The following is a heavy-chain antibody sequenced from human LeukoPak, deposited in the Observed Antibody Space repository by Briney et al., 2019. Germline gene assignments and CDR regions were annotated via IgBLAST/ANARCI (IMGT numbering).Heavy chain of an antibody. CDR1: GFTFSDYY. Sequence: PGGSLRLSCAASGFTFSDYYMSWIRQAPGKGLEWVSYIDHSGSTIYYADSVKGRFTISRDNAKNSLYLQMNSLRAEDTAVYYCARAPMVRGVYGMDVWGQGTTVTVSS. J-gene: IGHJ6*02. CDR3: ARAPMVRGVYGMDV. V-gene: IGHV3-11*04. CDR2: IDHSGSTI. D-gene: IGHD3-10*01.